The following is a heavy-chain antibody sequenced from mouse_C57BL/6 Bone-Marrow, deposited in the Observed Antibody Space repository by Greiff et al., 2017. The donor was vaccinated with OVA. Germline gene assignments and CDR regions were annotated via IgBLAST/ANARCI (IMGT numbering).Heavy chain of an antibody. CDR2: IYPAGGST. D-gene: IGHD2-4*01. V-gene: IGHV1-64*01. CDR3: AKSPDSVGFAY. Sequence: QVQLQQPGAELVRPGTSVKLSCKASGYTFTSYWMHWVKQRPGQGLEWIGVIYPAGGSTNYNEKFKGKATLTVDKSSSTAYMQLSSLTSEDSAVYYCAKSPDSVGFAYWGQETLVTVSA. J-gene: IGHJ3*01. CDR1: GYTFTSYW.